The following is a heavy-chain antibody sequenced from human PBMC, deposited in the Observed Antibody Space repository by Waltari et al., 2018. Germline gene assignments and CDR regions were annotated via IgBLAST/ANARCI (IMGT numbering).Heavy chain of an antibody. CDR1: GGSISSGDYY. CDR3: ARQAFRDKGDWFDP. CDR2: IYRSGSA. V-gene: IGHV4-30-4*08. J-gene: IGHJ5*02. Sequence: QVQLQESGPGLVKPSQTLSLICTVSGGSISSGDYYWSWIRQPPGKGLEWIGYIYRSGSAHYNPSLKSRVTISVDTSKNQFSLKLSSVTAADTAVYYCARQAFRDKGDWFDPWGQGTLVTVSS.